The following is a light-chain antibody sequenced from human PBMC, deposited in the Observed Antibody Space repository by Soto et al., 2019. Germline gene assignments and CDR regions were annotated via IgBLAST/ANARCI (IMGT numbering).Light chain of an antibody. Sequence: IPMTQMPSSSSAPVTDRVTITCRASQGISSCLAWYQQKPGKAPKLLIYAASSLQSGVPSRFSGSGSGTDFTFSISSLRHADFAASYYRQVNSCSLTSCGGTF. CDR2: AAS. CDR3: RQVNSCSLTSCGGT. V-gene: IGKV1-12*01. CDR1: QGISSC. J-gene: IGKJ2*01.